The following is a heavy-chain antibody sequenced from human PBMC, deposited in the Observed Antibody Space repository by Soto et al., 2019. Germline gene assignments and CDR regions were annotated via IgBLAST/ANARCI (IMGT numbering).Heavy chain of an antibody. V-gene: IGHV3-7*01. D-gene: IGHD3-22*01. CDR3: ARYCAYDSIYYCSSDRLDY. Sequence: VQLVESGGGLVQPGGSLRLSCAASGFAFNRYYMSWVRQAPGKGLEWVATVDQDGSAKYYVDSVKGRFTISGDNAKNSLFVQMNSLRGEVTAVYYCARYCAYDSIYYCSSDRLDYWGQGTLVTVSS. CDR2: VDQDGSAK. J-gene: IGHJ4*02. CDR1: GFAFNRYY.